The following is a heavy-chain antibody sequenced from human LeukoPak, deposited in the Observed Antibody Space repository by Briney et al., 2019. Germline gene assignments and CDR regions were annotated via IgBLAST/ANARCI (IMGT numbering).Heavy chain of an antibody. CDR2: ISSSSSYI. CDR3: ARDSGYSSGCLGY. CDR1: GFTFSSYS. Sequence: GGSLRLSCAASGFTFSSYSMNWVRQAPGKGLEWVSSISSSSSYIYYADSVKGRFTISRDNAKNSLYLQMNSLRAEDTAVYYCARDSGYSSGCLGYWGQGTLVTVSS. J-gene: IGHJ4*02. V-gene: IGHV3-21*01. D-gene: IGHD6-19*01.